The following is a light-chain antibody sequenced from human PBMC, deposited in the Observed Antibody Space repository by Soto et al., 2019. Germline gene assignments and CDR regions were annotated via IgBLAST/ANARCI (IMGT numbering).Light chain of an antibody. CDR3: QVWDSSSAHPV. CDR1: NIGSKS. Sequence: SYELTQPPSVSVAPGKTATITCGGNNIGSKSVHWYQQKPGQAPVLVIYYDSDRPSGIPERFSGSNSGNTATLTISRVEAGDEADYYCQVWDSSSAHPVFGGGTKLTVL. V-gene: IGLV3-21*04. J-gene: IGLJ2*01. CDR2: YDS.